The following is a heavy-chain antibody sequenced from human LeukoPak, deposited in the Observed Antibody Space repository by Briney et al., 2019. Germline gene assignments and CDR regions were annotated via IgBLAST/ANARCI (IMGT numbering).Heavy chain of an antibody. V-gene: IGHV5-51*01. J-gene: IGHJ4*02. CDR2: IYPGDSDT. CDR3: ARQDGYGLYYFDY. CDR1: GYSFTGYW. Sequence: GESLKISCKGSGYSFTGYWIGWVRQMPGKGLEGMGIIYPGDSDTRYSASFQGQVTISADKSINTAYLQWSSLKASDTAMYYCARQDGYGLYYFDYWGQGTLVTVSS. D-gene: IGHD5-24*01.